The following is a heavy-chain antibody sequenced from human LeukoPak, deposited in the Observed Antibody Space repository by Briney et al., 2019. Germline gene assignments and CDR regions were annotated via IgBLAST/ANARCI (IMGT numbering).Heavy chain of an antibody. J-gene: IGHJ4*02. CDR3: ARRLRRDGYNPRYYFDY. D-gene: IGHD5-24*01. CDR1: GGSFSGYY. Sequence: PSETLSLTCAVYGGSFSGYYWSWIRQPPGKGLEWIGEINHSGSTNYNPSLKSRVTISVDTSKNQFSPKLSSVTAADTAVYYCARRLRRDGYNPRYYFDYWGQGTLVTVSS. CDR2: INHSGST. V-gene: IGHV4-34*01.